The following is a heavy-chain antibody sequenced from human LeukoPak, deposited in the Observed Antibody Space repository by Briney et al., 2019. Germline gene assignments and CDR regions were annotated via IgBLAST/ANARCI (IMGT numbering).Heavy chain of an antibody. CDR1: GFTFFVYS. D-gene: IGHD4-17*01. CDR3: ATNGDYPFDS. J-gene: IGHJ4*02. Sequence: PGGSLRLFCAASGFTFFVYSLNWVRQAPGKGLEWVSYITRNSETIYYADSVKGRFTISRDNAKKLLFLQMNSLRTEDTAVYYCATNGDYPFDSWGQGTLVTVSS. V-gene: IGHV3-48*01. CDR2: ITRNSETI.